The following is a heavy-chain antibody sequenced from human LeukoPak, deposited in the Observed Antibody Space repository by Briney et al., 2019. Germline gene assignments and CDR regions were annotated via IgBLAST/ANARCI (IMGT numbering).Heavy chain of an antibody. CDR3: ARDGGWGWDY. V-gene: IGHV3-7*01. CDR2: IKEDGSEK. CDR1: GFTYSSHW. Sequence: SLRLSCASSGFTYSSHWMSWVRQAPGKGLEWVGNIKEDGSEKYYAGSVKGRFTISRDNAKNSLYLHMNSLRVEDTAVSYRARDGGWGWDYWGQGTLVTVSS. J-gene: IGHJ4*02. D-gene: IGHD6-19*01.